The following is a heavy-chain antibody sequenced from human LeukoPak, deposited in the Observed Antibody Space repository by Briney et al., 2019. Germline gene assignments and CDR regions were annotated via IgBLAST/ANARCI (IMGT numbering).Heavy chain of an antibody. Sequence: ASVKVSCKASGYAFTSYYIQWVRQAPGQGLECMGWINPNSGDTHFARNFQDTVTMTRDTSITTDYMSLTRLTSADTAVYYCARGPLINSRGRHAHFDFWGQGTGVTVSS. CDR3: ARGPLINSRGRHAHFDF. V-gene: IGHV1-2*02. CDR2: INPNSGDT. D-gene: IGHD3-22*01. CDR1: GYAFTSYY. J-gene: IGHJ4*02.